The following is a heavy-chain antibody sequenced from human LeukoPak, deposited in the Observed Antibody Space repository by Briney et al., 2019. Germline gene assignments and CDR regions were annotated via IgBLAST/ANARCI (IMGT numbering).Heavy chain of an antibody. D-gene: IGHD5-12*01. CDR1: GGSISSYY. J-gene: IGHJ4*02. V-gene: IGHV4-59*01. CDR3: ARVGGYSGYDFSLDY. CDR2: IYYSGRT. Sequence: PSETLSLTCSVSGGSISSYYWSWIRQPPGRGLEWIGYIYYSGRTSYNPSLKSRVTISVDTSKNQFSLRLSSVTAADTAVYYCARVGGYSGYDFSLDYWGQGTLVTVSS.